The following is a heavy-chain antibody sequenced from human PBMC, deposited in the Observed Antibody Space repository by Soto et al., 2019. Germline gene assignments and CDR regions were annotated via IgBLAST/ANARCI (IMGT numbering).Heavy chain of an antibody. CDR3: AKEKNRVFDY. J-gene: IGHJ4*02. Sequence: EVHLVVSGGLVVRPGGSLRLSCAASGFTFDDYSMHWVRQPPGKGLEWVSLITWDGGSTFYSDSVKGRFTISRDNSKNSLVLQMNSLTTEENALYYCAKEKNRVFDYWGQGTLVTVSS. CDR2: ITWDGGST. V-gene: IGHV3-43*01. CDR1: GFTFDDYS.